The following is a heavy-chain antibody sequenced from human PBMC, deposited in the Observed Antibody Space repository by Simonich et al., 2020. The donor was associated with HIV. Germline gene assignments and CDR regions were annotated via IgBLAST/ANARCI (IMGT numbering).Heavy chain of an antibody. CDR3: ARRYSSGWYVY. Sequence: QVQLVQSGAEVKRPGGSVKVSCKASGYSFTSYGVSWVRQAPGQGLEWMGWINTSNGNTNYAQKFQGRVTMTTDTSTSIAYMELRSLTSDDTAVYYCARRYSSGWYVYWGQGTLVTVSS. J-gene: IGHJ4*02. D-gene: IGHD6-19*01. CDR2: INTSNGNT. V-gene: IGHV1-18*01. CDR1: GYSFTSYG.